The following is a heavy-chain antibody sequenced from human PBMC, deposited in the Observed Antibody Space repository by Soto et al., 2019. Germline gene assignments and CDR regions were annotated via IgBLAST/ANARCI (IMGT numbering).Heavy chain of an antibody. CDR3: ARDLEVRDGNISHRDY. D-gene: IGHD3-22*01. CDR2: IMPIIGTA. V-gene: IGHV1-69*01. Sequence: QVQLVQSGAEVKKPGSSVKVSCKASGGTFSSHVFNWVRQAPGQGLEWMGGIMPIIGTANYAQKFQGRVTITADESTSTAYMERSSRRTDDTAVYYCARDLEVRDGNISHRDYWGQGTRVTVSA. J-gene: IGHJ4*02. CDR1: GGTFSSHV.